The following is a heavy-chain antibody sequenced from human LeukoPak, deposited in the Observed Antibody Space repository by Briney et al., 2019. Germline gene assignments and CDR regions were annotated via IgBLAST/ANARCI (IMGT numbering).Heavy chain of an antibody. CDR1: GFTFSSYG. D-gene: IGHD3-10*01. J-gene: IGHJ4*02. CDR3: AKDLPGEGGWNY. V-gene: IGHV3-23*01. Sequence: GGSLRLSCAASGFTFSSYGMSWVRQAPGKGLEWVSVISGSGDSTYYADSAKGRFTISRDNSKNTLYLQMNSLRAEDTAVYYCAKDLPGEGGWNYWGQGTLVTVSS. CDR2: ISGSGDST.